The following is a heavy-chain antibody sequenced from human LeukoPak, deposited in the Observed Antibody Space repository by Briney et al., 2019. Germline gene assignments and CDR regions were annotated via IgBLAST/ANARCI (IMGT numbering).Heavy chain of an antibody. Sequence: ASVKVSCKASGYSFSIYGITWARQAPGQGLEYLGWISASDGTTNYAQKVQDRVTMTTDTSTSTAYLELRSLRSEDTAVYYCARGMDGAAYCGGDCYSVFDYWGQGTLVTVSS. CDR3: ARGMDGAAYCGGDCYSVFDY. J-gene: IGHJ4*02. CDR2: ISASDGTT. V-gene: IGHV1-18*01. D-gene: IGHD2-21*02. CDR1: GYSFSIYG.